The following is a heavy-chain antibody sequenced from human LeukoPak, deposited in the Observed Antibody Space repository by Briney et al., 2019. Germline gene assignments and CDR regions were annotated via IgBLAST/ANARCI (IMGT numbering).Heavy chain of an antibody. CDR3: ARVGIVVAGHVFDI. V-gene: IGHV4-59*01. CDR2: IYYSGST. Sequence: PSETLSLTCTVSGGSISSYYWSWIRQPPGKGLEWIGYIYYSGSTNYNPSLKSRVTISVDTSKNQFSLKLSSVTAADTAVYYCARVGIVVAGHVFDIWGQGTMVTVSS. J-gene: IGHJ3*02. D-gene: IGHD6-13*01. CDR1: GGSISSYY.